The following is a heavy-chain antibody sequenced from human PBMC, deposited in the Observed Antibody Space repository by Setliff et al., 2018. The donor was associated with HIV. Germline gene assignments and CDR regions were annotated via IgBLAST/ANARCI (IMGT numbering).Heavy chain of an antibody. J-gene: IGHJ4*02. CDR3: ARQPSWGSIDY. Sequence: SETLSLTCTVSGYSIISSNWWGWIRQPPGKGLVWTGYIYYSGSTYYNPSLKSRVTMSVDTSKNHFSLKLSSVTAADTAVYYCARQPSWGSIDYWGQGTLVTVSS. D-gene: IGHD7-27*01. CDR1: GYSIISSNW. V-gene: IGHV4-28*01. CDR2: IYYSGST.